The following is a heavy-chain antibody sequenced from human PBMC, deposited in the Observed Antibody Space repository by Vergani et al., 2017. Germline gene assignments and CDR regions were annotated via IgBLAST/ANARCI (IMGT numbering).Heavy chain of an antibody. CDR3: ARGMWGLGVVPAAPPSVTVTTPTNPFDY. D-gene: IGHD2-2*01. CDR1: GGSISSSSYY. J-gene: IGHJ4*02. CDR2: IYYSGST. Sequence: QLQLQESGPGLVKPSETLSLTCTVSGGSISSSSYYWGWIRQPPGKGLEWIGSIYYSGSTYYNPSLKSRVTISVDTSKNQFSLKLSSVTAADTAVYYCARGMWGLGVVPAAPPSVTVTTPTNPFDYWGQGTLVTVSS. V-gene: IGHV4-39*07.